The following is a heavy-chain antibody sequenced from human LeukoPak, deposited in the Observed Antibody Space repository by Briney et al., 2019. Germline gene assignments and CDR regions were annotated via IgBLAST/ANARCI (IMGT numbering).Heavy chain of an antibody. Sequence: GESLQISCEAFGYSFMHYKIVWVRQTPGKGLEWMGIIYPGDSDTRYSPSFQGQVTISADKSISTAYLQWSSLKASDTAMYYCARGASPVMSDYWGQGTLVTVSS. V-gene: IGHV5-51*01. CDR2: IYPGDSDT. J-gene: IGHJ4*02. CDR1: GYSFMHYK. CDR3: ARGASPVMSDY. D-gene: IGHD2-21*01.